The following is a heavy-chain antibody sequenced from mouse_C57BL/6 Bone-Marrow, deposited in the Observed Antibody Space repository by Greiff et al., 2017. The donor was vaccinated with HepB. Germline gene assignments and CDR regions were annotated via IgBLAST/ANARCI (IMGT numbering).Heavy chain of an antibody. V-gene: IGHV1-82*01. CDR3: ARLGHGSSHYAMDY. CDR1: GYAFSSSW. J-gene: IGHJ4*01. CDR2: IYPGDGDT. D-gene: IGHD1-1*01. Sequence: QVQLQQSGPELVKPGASVKISCKASGYAFSSSWMNWVKQRPGKGLEWIGRIYPGDGDTNYNGKFKGKATLTADKSSSTAYMQLSSLTSEDSAVYFCARLGHGSSHYAMDYWGQGTSVTVSS.